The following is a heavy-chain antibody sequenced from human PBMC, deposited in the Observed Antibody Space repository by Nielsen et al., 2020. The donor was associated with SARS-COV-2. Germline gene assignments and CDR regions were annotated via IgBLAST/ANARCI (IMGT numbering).Heavy chain of an antibody. Sequence: GGSLRLSCAASGFTFSSYGMHWVRQAPGKGLEWVAVISYDGSNKYYADSVKGRFTISRDNAKNSLYLQMNSLRAEDTALYYCATSGAYFDYWGQGTLVTVSS. J-gene: IGHJ4*02. V-gene: IGHV3-30*03. CDR3: ATSGAYFDY. CDR2: ISYDGSNK. CDR1: GFTFSSYG.